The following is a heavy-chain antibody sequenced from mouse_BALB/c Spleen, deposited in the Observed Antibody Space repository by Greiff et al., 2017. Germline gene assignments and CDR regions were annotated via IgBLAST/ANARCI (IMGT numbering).Heavy chain of an antibody. D-gene: IGHD2-4*01. CDR3: ARGDDYAGFAY. J-gene: IGHJ3*01. V-gene: IGHV3-6*02. Sequence: VQLKESGPGLVKPSQSLSLTCSVTGYSITSGYYWNWIRQFPGNKLEWMGYISYDGSNNYNPSLKNRISITRDTSKNQFFLKLNSVTTEDTATYYCARGDDYAGFAYWGQGTLVTVSA. CDR1: GYSITSGYY. CDR2: ISYDGSN.